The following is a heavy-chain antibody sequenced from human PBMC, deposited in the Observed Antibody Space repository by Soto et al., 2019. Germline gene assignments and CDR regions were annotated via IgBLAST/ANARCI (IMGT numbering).Heavy chain of an antibody. CDR1: GFTFSSYA. V-gene: IGHV3-23*01. Sequence: GGSLRLSCAASGFTFSSYAMSWVRQAPGKGLEWVSAISGSGGSTYYADSVKGRFTISRDNSKNTLYLQLNSLRAEDTAVYYCARGNYGYCYGMDVWGQGTTVTVSS. CDR3: ARGNYGYCYGMDV. CDR2: ISGSGGST. D-gene: IGHD4-4*01. J-gene: IGHJ6*02.